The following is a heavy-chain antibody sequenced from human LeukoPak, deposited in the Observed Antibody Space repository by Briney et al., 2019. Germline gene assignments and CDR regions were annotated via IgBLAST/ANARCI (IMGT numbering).Heavy chain of an antibody. CDR1: GYTFTSYG. CDR3: ARDNSVGDIAWWFDP. D-gene: IGHD3-16*02. CDR2: ISAYNGNT. J-gene: IGHJ5*02. V-gene: IGHV1-18*01. Sequence: ASVKVSCKASGYTFTSYGISWVRQAPGQGLEWMGWISAYNGNTNYAQKFQGRVTMTRDMSTTTDYMEMSSLRSEDTAVYYCARDNSVGDIAWWFDPWGQGTLVTVSS.